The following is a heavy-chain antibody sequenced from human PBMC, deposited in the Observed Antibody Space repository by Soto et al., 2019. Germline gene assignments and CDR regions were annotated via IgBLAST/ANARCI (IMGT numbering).Heavy chain of an antibody. CDR3: ARTIIPTTGWYFDF. Sequence: PSETLALTCTDSGGSISSYYWTWIRQPAGKGLEWIGRIYSSGSTNYNPSLKSRVTMSVDTSKNQFSLKLSSVTAADTAVYYCARTIIPTTGWYFDFWGRGTLVTVSS. D-gene: IGHD1-1*01. CDR2: IYSSGST. CDR1: GGSISSYY. J-gene: IGHJ4*02. V-gene: IGHV4-4*07.